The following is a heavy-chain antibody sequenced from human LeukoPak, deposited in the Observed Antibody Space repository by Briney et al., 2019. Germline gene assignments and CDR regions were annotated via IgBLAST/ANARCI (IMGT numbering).Heavy chain of an antibody. J-gene: IGHJ4*02. CDR1: GLTLGGHD. Sequence: GGALRLSCTASGLTLGGHDMHWVRQTTGDGLEWVAAVSAGHHAFYAGSVKGRFTVSREDAKNSLYLQMNSLRAGDTAVYYCVREARGYHYTYFDYWGQGSLVTVSS. D-gene: IGHD5-18*01. CDR3: VREARGYHYTYFDY. V-gene: IGHV3-13*01. CDR2: VSAGHHA.